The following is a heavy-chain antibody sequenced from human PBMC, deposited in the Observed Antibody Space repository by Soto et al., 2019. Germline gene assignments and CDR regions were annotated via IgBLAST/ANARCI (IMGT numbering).Heavy chain of an antibody. J-gene: IGHJ5*02. CDR2: ISTSGGGT. D-gene: IGHD1-26*01. Sequence: PGGSLRLSCAASGFTFSTFAMSWVRQAPGKGLEWVSGISTSGGGTYYAASVKGRFTISRDNSKSTVYLELNNLSAEDTAVYHCAKNQGVELVPLATVDWFDPWGQGSVVTVSS. V-gene: IGHV3-23*01. CDR3: AKNQGVELVPLATVDWFDP. CDR1: GFTFSTFA.